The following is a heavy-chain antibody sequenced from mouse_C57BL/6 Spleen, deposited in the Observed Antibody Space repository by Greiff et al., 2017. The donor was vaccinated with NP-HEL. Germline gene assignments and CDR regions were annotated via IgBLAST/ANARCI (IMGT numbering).Heavy chain of an antibody. D-gene: IGHD1-1*01. Sequence: EVQLQQSGAELVRPGASVKLSCTASGFNIKDDYMHWVKQRPEQGLEWIGWIDPENGDTEYASKFQGKATITADTSSNTAYLQLSSLTSEDTAVYYCTTGDYYGRSSYYAMDYWGQGTSVTVSS. J-gene: IGHJ4*01. CDR2: IDPENGDT. CDR3: TTGDYYGRSSYYAMDY. CDR1: GFNIKDDY. V-gene: IGHV14-4*01.